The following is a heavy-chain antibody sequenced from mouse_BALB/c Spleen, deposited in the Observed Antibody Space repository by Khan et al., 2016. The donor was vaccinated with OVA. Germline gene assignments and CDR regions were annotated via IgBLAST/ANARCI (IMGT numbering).Heavy chain of an antibody. CDR2: INPTSGYT. V-gene: IGHV1-7*01. J-gene: IGHJ2*01. CDR3: ARDRIDY. CDR1: GYTCTSYW. Sequence: QVQLQLPGAELPKPGASVKMSCTASGYTCTSYWLHFIKQRLRQGLQWIGHINPTSGYTDYNQKFKDKATLTAGKSSSTAYMQLSSLTADDSAVYYCARDRIDYWGQGTALTVSS.